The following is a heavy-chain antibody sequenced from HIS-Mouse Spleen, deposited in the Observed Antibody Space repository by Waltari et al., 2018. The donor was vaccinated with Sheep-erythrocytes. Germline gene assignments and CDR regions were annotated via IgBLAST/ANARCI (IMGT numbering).Heavy chain of an antibody. Sequence: EVQLVESGGGLVKPGGSLRLSCAASGFTFSSYSMNWVRPAPGKGLACVPSISSSSSYIYYADSVKGRFTISRDNAKNSLYLEMNSLGAEDTAVYYCARVASGATFDYWGQGTLVTVSS. J-gene: IGHJ4*02. CDR2: ISSSSSYI. CDR3: ARVASGATFDY. CDR1: GFTFSSYS. D-gene: IGHD1-26*01. V-gene: IGHV3-21*01.